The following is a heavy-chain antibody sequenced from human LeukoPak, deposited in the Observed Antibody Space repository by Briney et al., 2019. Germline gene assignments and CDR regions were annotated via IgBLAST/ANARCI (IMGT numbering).Heavy chain of an antibody. V-gene: IGHV4-59*08. CDR3: ARHRDYYDT. Sequence: SETLSLTCTVSGGSISSYYWSWIRQPPGKGLEWVGYIYYSGSTNYNPSLKSRVTISVDTSKNQFSLKLSSVTAADTALYFCARHRDYYDTWGHGTLVTVSS. J-gene: IGHJ4*01. CDR1: GGSISSYY. D-gene: IGHD3-22*01. CDR2: IYYSGST.